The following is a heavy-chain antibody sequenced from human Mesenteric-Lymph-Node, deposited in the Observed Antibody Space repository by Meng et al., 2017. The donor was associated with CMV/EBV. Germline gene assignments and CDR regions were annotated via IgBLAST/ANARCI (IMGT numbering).Heavy chain of an antibody. Sequence: GGSLRLSCIASGFTFSSYEMNWVRQAPGKGLEWVSYIDSSGWTINYADSVKGRFTISRDNAKNSLFLQMNSLRAEDMGIYYCARGFGRAYYYYAMDVWGQGTPVTVSS. CDR2: IDSSGWTI. CDR3: ARGFGRAYYYYAMDV. CDR1: GFTFSSYE. V-gene: IGHV3-48*03. D-gene: IGHD3-10*01. J-gene: IGHJ6*02.